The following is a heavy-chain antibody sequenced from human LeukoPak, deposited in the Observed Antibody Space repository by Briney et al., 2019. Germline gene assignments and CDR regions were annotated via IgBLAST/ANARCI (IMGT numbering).Heavy chain of an antibody. J-gene: IGHJ3*02. V-gene: IGHV3-23*01. Sequence: GGSLRLSCAASGFTFSSYAMSWVRQAPGKGLEWVSAISGSGGSTYYADSVKGRFTISRDNSKNTLYLQMNSLRAEDTAVYYCAKPDDSSGYYYWSDAFDIWGQGTMVTVSS. CDR1: GFTFSSYA. D-gene: IGHD3-22*01. CDR2: ISGSGGST. CDR3: AKPDDSSGYYYWSDAFDI.